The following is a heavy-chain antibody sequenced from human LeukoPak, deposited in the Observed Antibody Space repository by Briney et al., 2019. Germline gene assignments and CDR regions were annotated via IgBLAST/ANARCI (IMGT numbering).Heavy chain of an antibody. J-gene: IGHJ4*02. CDR1: GFTFSSYG. Sequence: GGSLRLSCAASGFTFSSYGMHWVRQAPGKGLEWVAVISYDGSNKYYADSVKGRFTISRDNSKNTLYLQMNSLRAEDTAVYYCAKDKRSLGYSGSLNFDYWGQGTLVTVSS. D-gene: IGHD1-26*01. V-gene: IGHV3-30*18. CDR3: AKDKRSLGYSGSLNFDY. CDR2: ISYDGSNK.